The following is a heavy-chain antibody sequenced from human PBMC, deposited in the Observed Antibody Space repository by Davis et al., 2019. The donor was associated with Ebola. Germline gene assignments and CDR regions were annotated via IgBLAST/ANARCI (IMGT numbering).Heavy chain of an antibody. CDR1: GYTFTYRY. CDR2: ITPFNGNT. CDR3: ASAAVVGYCSGGSCPGNWFDP. Sequence: SVKVSCKASGYTFTYRYLHWVRQAPRQALEWMGWITPFNGNTNYAQKFQDRVTITRDRSMSTAYMELSSLRSEDTAMYYCASAAVVGYCSGGSCPGNWFDPWGQGTLVTVSS. D-gene: IGHD2-15*01. J-gene: IGHJ5*02. V-gene: IGHV1-45*03.